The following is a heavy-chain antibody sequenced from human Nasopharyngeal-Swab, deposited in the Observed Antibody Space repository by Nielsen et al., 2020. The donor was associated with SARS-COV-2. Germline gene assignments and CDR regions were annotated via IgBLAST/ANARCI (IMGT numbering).Heavy chain of an antibody. J-gene: IGHJ6*02. V-gene: IGHV3-7*01. CDR1: GFTFSSYW. Sequence: GASLRLSCAASGFTFSSYWMSWLRQAPGKGLEWVANIKQDGSEKYYVDSVKGRFTISRDNAKNSLYLQMNSLRAEDTAVYYCARGCVLTGPSCYYYGMDVWGQGTTVTVSS. D-gene: IGHD3-9*01. CDR3: ARGCVLTGPSCYYYGMDV. CDR2: IKQDGSEK.